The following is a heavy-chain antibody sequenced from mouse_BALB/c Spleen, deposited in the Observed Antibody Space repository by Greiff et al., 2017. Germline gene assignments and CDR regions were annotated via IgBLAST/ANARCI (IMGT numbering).Heavy chain of an antibody. V-gene: IGHV6-6*02. CDR3: TRGNTATGAMDY. CDR2: IRLKSNNYAT. Sequence: EVKVEESGGGLVQPGGSMKLSCVASGFTFSNYWMNWVRQSPEKGLEWVAEIRLKSNNYATHYAESVKGRFTISRDDSKSSVYLQMNNLRAEDTGIYYCTRGNTATGAMDYWGQGTSVTVSS. CDR1: GFTFSNYW. D-gene: IGHD1-2*01. J-gene: IGHJ4*01.